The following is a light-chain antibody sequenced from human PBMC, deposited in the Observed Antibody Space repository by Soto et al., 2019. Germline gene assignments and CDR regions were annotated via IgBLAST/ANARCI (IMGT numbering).Light chain of an antibody. CDR2: KAS. V-gene: IGKV1-5*03. CDR1: QSIGTR. CDR3: QQYNSNPLT. J-gene: IGKJ4*01. Sequence: DIQMTQSPSTLSASVGDRVTITCRASQSIGTRLAWYQQKPGKAPKLLIYKASSLQSGVPSKFSGSGSGTEFTLTISSLQPDDFATYYCQQYNSNPLTFGGGTKVEIK.